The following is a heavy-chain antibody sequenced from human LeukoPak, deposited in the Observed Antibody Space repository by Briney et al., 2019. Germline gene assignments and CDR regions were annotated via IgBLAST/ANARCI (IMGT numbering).Heavy chain of an antibody. V-gene: IGHV1-46*02. CDR3: ARQGAYSSAIGMGY. J-gene: IGHJ4*02. Sequence: AASVKVSCKASGYTFNNYYMYWVRQAPGQGLEWMGMINPSGGGTSYAQKFQGRVTMTRDTSTRTVYMEVSSLKPEDTAVYYCARQGAYSSAIGMGYWGQGTLVTVSS. D-gene: IGHD6-19*01. CDR2: INPSGGGT. CDR1: GYTFNNYY.